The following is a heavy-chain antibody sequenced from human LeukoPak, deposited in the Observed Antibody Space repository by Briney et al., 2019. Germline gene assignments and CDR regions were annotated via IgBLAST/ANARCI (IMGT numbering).Heavy chain of an antibody. Sequence: PSETLSLTCAVSGGSINNYYYNWIRQPAGKGLEWIGRIYNSGSTDYNPSLKSRLTISVDTFKNQFSLKLSSVTAAGPARYYFSRAAGYWGQGTLVTVSS. J-gene: IGHJ4*02. CDR3: SRAAGY. CDR2: IYNSGST. CDR1: GGSINNYY. D-gene: IGHD6-13*01. V-gene: IGHV4-4*07.